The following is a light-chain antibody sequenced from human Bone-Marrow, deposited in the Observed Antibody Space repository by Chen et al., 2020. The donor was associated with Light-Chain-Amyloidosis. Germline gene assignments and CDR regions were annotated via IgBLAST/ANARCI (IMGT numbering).Light chain of an antibody. J-gene: IGLJ3*02. Sequence: QSLLTQPPSASGPPGQRVTISCSGSSSNIGSLTVNWYQQLPGTAPKLLIYRNNQRPSGVPDRFSGSKSGTSASLAISGLQSEDEADYYCATWDNSLGDDWVFGGGTKLTVL. CDR2: RNN. CDR1: SSNIGSLT. CDR3: ATWDNSLGDDWV. V-gene: IGLV1-44*01.